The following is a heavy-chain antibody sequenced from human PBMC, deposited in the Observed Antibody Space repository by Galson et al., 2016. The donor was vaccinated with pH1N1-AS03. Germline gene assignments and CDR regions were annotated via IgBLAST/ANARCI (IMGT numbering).Heavy chain of an antibody. Sequence: SVKVSCKASDSTFSTFGFGWVRQAPGQGLEWMGWIGAYNGNTKYAQRVQGRATMTSDTSTTTAYLELRSLRPDDTAVYYCASGTSDAFDIWGQGTMVTVSS. D-gene: IGHD1-1*01. CDR3: ASGTSDAFDI. J-gene: IGHJ3*02. CDR2: IGAYNGNT. V-gene: IGHV1-18*04. CDR1: DSTFSTFG.